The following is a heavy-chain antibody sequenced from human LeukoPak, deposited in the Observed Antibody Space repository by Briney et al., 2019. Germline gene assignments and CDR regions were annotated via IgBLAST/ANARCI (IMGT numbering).Heavy chain of an antibody. CDR1: GYTFTGYY. Sequence: GASVKVSCKASGYTFTGYYMHWVRQAPGQGLEWMGWINPNSGGTNYAQKFQGRVTMTRDTSISTAYMELSRLRSDDTAVYYCARDFQAKYYCPGRTYYGMDVWGQGTTVTVSS. CDR2: INPNSGGT. J-gene: IGHJ6*02. D-gene: IGHD3-10*01. V-gene: IGHV1-2*02. CDR3: ARDFQAKYYCPGRTYYGMDV.